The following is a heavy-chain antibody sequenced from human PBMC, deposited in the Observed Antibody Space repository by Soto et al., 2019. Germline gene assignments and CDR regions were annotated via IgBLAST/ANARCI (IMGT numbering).Heavy chain of an antibody. CDR3: AKGPHSSGWHYFDY. J-gene: IGHJ4*02. CDR2: ISGSGANT. Sequence: PGGSLRLSCAASGFSFGSYALSWVRQAPGKGLEWVSTISGSGANTYYADSVKGRFTISRDNSENTLYLQMISLRADDMAIYYCAKGPHSSGWHYFDYWGQGTLVTVSS. D-gene: IGHD6-19*01. V-gene: IGHV3-23*01. CDR1: GFSFGSYA.